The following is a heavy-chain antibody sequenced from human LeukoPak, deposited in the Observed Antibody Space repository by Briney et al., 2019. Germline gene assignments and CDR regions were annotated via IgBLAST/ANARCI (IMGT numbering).Heavy chain of an antibody. CDR2: INHSGST. CDR3: ARHNYDFDY. J-gene: IGHJ4*02. D-gene: IGHD4-11*01. V-gene: IGHV4-34*01. CDR1: GGSISSYY. Sequence: KPSETLSLTCTVSGGSISSYYWSWIRQPPGKGLEWIGEINHSGSTNYNPSLKSRVTISVDTSKNQFSLKLSSVTAADTAVYYCARHNYDFDYWGQGTLVTVSS.